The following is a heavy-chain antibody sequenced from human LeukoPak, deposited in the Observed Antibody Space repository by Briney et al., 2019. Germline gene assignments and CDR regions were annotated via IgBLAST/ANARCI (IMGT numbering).Heavy chain of an antibody. J-gene: IGHJ2*01. CDR3: ARHENGGKGYYFDL. D-gene: IGHD4-23*01. V-gene: IGHV4-59*08. Sequence: SETLSLTCTVSGGSINSYYWSWIRQPPGKGLEWIGYIYYSGSTNYNPSLKSRVTISVDTSKNQFSLNLTSVTAADTAVYYCARHENGGKGYYFDLWGRGTLVTVSS. CDR2: IYYSGST. CDR1: GGSINSYY.